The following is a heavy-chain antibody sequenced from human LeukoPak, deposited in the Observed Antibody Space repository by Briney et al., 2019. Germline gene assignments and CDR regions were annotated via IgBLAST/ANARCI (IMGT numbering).Heavy chain of an antibody. CDR3: ARVLTGPGVDAFDI. D-gene: IGHD3-9*01. CDR2: IYTSGST. Sequence: SETLSLTCTVPGGSISSYYWSWIRQPAGKGLEWIGRIYTSGSTNYNPSLTSRVTMSVDTSKNQFSLKLSSVTAADTAVYYCARVLTGPGVDAFDIWGQGTMVTVSS. V-gene: IGHV4-4*07. J-gene: IGHJ3*02. CDR1: GGSISSYY.